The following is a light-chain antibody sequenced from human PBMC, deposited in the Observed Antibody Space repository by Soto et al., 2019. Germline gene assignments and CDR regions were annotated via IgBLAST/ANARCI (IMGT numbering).Light chain of an antibody. CDR3: QQYNSYPFVT. CDR1: QTISSW. Sequence: DIQMTQSPSTLSGSVGDRVTITCRASQTISSWLAWYQQKPGKAPKLLIYKASTLKSGVPSRFSGSGSGTEFTLTISSLQPDDFATYYCQQYNSYPFVTFGQGTKVDIK. V-gene: IGKV1-5*03. CDR2: KAS. J-gene: IGKJ1*01.